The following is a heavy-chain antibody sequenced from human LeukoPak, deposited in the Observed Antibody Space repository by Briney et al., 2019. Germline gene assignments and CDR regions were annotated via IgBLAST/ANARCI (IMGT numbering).Heavy chain of an antibody. CDR2: IGSSGSAI. Sequence: PGGSLRLSCAASGFSFSGCYMTWIRQAPGKGLEWVSYIGSSGSAIYYADSVKGRFTISRDNSKNTLYLQMNSLRAEDTAVYYCSANLYVDTAMVVSYYGMDVWGKGTTVTVSS. V-gene: IGHV3-11*04. CDR3: SANLYVDTAMVVSYYGMDV. J-gene: IGHJ6*04. D-gene: IGHD5-18*01. CDR1: GFSFSGCY.